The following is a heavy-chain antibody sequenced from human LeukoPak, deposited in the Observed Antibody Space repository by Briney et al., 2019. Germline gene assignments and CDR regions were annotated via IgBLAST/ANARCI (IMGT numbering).Heavy chain of an antibody. CDR3: ARGEYDSSGWSYYFDY. CDR1: GGSFSGYY. D-gene: IGHD6-19*01. CDR2: INHSGST. J-gene: IGHJ4*02. V-gene: IGHV4-34*01. Sequence: KPSETLSLTCAVYGGSFSGYYWSWIRQPPGKGLEWIGEINHSGSTNYNPSLKSRVTISVDTSKNQFSLKLSSVTAADTAVYYCARGEYDSSGWSYYFDYWGQGTLVTVPS.